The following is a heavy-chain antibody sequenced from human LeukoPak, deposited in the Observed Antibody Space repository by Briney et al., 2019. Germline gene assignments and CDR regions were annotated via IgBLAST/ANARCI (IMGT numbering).Heavy chain of an antibody. Sequence: GGSLRLSCAVSGFTFLTYAMSWVRQAPGKGLQWVSVIRDSGASTYYADSVKGRFTISRDNSKNTLYLQMNSLRAEDTAVYYCAKAGRSGWYPGWPFDIWGQGTMVTVSS. CDR2: IRDSGAST. J-gene: IGHJ3*02. D-gene: IGHD6-19*01. CDR1: GFTFLTYA. V-gene: IGHV3-23*01. CDR3: AKAGRSGWYPGWPFDI.